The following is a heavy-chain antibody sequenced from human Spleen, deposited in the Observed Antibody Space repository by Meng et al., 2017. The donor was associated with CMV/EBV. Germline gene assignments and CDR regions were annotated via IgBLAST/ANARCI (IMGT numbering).Heavy chain of an antibody. J-gene: IGHJ4*02. D-gene: IGHD3-22*01. CDR3: ANTGSGYYYDSSGYYYDY. CDR1: GFTFSSYA. CDR2: IRYDGSNK. Sequence: GGSLRLSCAASGFTFSSYAMHWVRQAPGKGLEWVAFIRYDGSNKYYGDSVKGRFTISRDNSKSTLYLQMNSLRAEDTAVYYCANTGSGYYYDSSGYYYDYWGQGTLVTVSS. V-gene: IGHV3-30*02.